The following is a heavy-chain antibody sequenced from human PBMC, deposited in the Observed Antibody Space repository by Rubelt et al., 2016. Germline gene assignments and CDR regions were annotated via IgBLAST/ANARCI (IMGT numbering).Heavy chain of an antibody. V-gene: IGHV1-18*01. CDR1: GYTFTSYG. CDR3: ARNKIGSGWYDY. J-gene: IGHJ4*02. CDR2: ISAYNGNT. D-gene: IGHD6-19*01. Sequence: QVQLVQSVPEVKKPGASVKVSCRASGYTFTSYGISWVRQAPGQGLEWMGWISAYNGNTNYAQKFQGRVTMTTDTTTSKGYMELGSLRSEETAVYYCARNKIGSGWYDYWGQGTLVTVSS.